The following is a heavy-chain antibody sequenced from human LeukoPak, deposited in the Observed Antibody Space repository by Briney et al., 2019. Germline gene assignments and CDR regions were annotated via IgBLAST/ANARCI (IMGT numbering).Heavy chain of an antibody. CDR3: AGGRGHWFDP. V-gene: IGHV4-39*01. Sequence: SETLSLTCTVSGGSISSSSYYWGWIRQPPGKGLEWIGSIYYSGSTYYNPSLKSRVTISVDTSKNQFSLKLSSVTAADTAVYYCAGGRGHWFDPWGQGTLVTVSS. D-gene: IGHD1-26*01. CDR1: GGSISSSSYY. CDR2: IYYSGST. J-gene: IGHJ5*02.